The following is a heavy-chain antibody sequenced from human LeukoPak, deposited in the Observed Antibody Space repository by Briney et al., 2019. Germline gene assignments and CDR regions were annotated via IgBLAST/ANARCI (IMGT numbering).Heavy chain of an antibody. V-gene: IGHV4-61*02. CDR1: GGSISSASYY. CDR2: IYSSGST. CDR3: AMRERLAAAFDY. D-gene: IGHD6-13*01. J-gene: IGHJ4*02. Sequence: PSETLSLTCTVSGGSISSASYYWSWIRQPAGKGLEWIGRIYSSGSTNYNPSLKSRVTISVDTSKNQFSLKLSSVTAADTAVYYCAMRERLAAAFDYWGRKPWSPSPQ.